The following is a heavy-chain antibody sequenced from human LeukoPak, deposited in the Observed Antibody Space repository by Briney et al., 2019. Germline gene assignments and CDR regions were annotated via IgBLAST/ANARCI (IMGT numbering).Heavy chain of an antibody. Sequence: ASVKVSCKTSGYTCTSYYMHWVRQAPGQGLEWMGWVNPTSGGTNYAQKFQGRVTMTRDTSISTAYMELSRLRSDDTAVYYCARVYYYYDSSGILTLYFDYWGQGTLVNVSS. CDR3: ARVYYYYDSSGILTLYFDY. CDR1: GYTCTSYY. CDR2: VNPTSGGT. V-gene: IGHV1-2*02. D-gene: IGHD3-22*01. J-gene: IGHJ4*02.